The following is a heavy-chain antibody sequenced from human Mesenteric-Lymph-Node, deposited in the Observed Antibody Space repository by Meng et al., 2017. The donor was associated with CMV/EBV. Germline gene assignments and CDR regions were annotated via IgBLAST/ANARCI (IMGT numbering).Heavy chain of an antibody. V-gene: IGHV4-39*02. CDR2: IYYSGST. CDR3: ARESWELGIEYPFDY. J-gene: IGHJ4*02. CDR1: GGSISSSSYY. D-gene: IGHD7-27*01. Sequence: SETLSLTCTVSGGSISSSSYYWVWIRQPPGKGLEWIGSIYYSGSTYYNPSLKSRVTISVDTSKNQFSLQLNSVTPEDTAVYYCARESWELGIEYPFDYWGQGTLVTVSS.